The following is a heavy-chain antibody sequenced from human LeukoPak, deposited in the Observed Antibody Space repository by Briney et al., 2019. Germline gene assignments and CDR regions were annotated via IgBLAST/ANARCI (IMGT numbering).Heavy chain of an antibody. CDR3: ATILDDAFDI. D-gene: IGHD1-26*01. Sequence: SETLSLTCTGSCGSLSICSYYLSRGPQPPREGLEWIGCIYTSGSTNYNPSLKSRVTISIDTSKSQLSLKLSSVTAADTAVYYCATILDDAFDIWGQGTMVTVSS. CDR1: CGSLSICSYY. V-gene: IGHV4-61*02. J-gene: IGHJ3*02. CDR2: IYTSGST.